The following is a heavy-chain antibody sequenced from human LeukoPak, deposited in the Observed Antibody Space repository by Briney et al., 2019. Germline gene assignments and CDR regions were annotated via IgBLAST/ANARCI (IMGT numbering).Heavy chain of an antibody. D-gene: IGHD6-13*01. Sequence: SETLSLTCTVSGGSVGSYYWSWIRQPPGKGLEWIAYIYYSGSSNYNPSLKSRATISLDTSKNQFSLKLSSVTAADTAVYYCARHAGADYSSWNYFDYWGQGTLVTVSS. J-gene: IGHJ4*02. CDR1: GGSVGSYY. CDR3: ARHAGADYSSWNYFDY. V-gene: IGHV4-59*08. CDR2: IYYSGSS.